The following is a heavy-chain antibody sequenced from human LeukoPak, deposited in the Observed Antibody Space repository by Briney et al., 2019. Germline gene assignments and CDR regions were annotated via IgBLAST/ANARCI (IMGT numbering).Heavy chain of an antibody. CDR2: IKSKADGGTT. Sequence: GGSLRLSCAASGLTFSNAWMSWVRQAPGKGLEWVGRIKSKADGGTTDYAAPVKGRFTISRDDSKNTLYLQMNSLKTEDTAVYYCTTEGCSGACFDYWGQGTLVTVSS. V-gene: IGHV3-15*01. D-gene: IGHD2-15*01. CDR1: GLTFSNAW. J-gene: IGHJ4*02. CDR3: TTEGCSGACFDY.